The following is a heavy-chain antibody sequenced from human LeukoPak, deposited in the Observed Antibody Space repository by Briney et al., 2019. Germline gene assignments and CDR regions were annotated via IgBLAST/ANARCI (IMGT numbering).Heavy chain of an antibody. V-gene: IGHV4-39*01. CDR1: GVSISSSSYY. D-gene: IGHD4-17*01. Sequence: SETLSLTCTVSGVSISSSSYYWGWIRQPPGKGLEWIGSIYYSGSTYYNPSLKSRVTISVDTSKNQFSLKLSSVTAADTAVYYCARRDGDYVDDYWGQGTLVTVSS. CDR3: ARRDGDYVDDY. J-gene: IGHJ4*02. CDR2: IYYSGST.